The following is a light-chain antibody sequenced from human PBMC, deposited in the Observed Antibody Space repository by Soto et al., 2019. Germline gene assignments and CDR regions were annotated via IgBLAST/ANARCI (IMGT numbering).Light chain of an antibody. CDR1: QSVATN. Sequence: ERVMTQYPATLSVSPGERVALSCRASQSVATNLAWYQQKPGQAPSLLIYGASTRATGIPARFGGSGSATEFTLTISSLQSEDFAVYYCQQYTNWPPAFGQVTHLEIK. CDR3: QQYTNWPPA. V-gene: IGKV3-15*01. J-gene: IGKJ1*01. CDR2: GAS.